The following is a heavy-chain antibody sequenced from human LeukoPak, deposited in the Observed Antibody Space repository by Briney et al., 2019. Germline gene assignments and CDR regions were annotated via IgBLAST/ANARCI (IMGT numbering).Heavy chain of an antibody. J-gene: IGHJ4*02. CDR1: GFAFSDYA. D-gene: IGHD1-20*01. CDR3: ARDGVTGTTPDFDY. V-gene: IGHV3-48*03. CDR2: IGSSGNT. Sequence: GSLRLSSAASGFAFSDYAMNWVRQAPGKGLEWISYIGSSGNTYYADSLRGRFTISRDFAKNSLYLLMNSLRAEDTAVYYCARDGVTGTTPDFDYWGQGTLVTVSS.